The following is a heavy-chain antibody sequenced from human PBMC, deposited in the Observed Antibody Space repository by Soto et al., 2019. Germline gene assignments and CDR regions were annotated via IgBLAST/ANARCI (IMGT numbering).Heavy chain of an antibody. CDR1: GGSLSSGGYY. J-gene: IGHJ6*02. V-gene: IGHV4-31*03. Sequence: SETLSLTCTVSGGSLSSGGYYWSWIRQHPGKGLEWTGYIYYSGSTYYNPSLTSRATISVDTSQNQFSLKLSSVAGADTAVYYCARVFGFGGMEVWGQGTTVTVSS. CDR3: ARVFGFGGMEV. D-gene: IGHD3-3*01. CDR2: IYYSGST.